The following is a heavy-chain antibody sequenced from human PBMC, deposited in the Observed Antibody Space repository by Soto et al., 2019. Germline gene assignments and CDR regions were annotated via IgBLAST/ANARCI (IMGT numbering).Heavy chain of an antibody. CDR1: GFTISSYA. Sequence: QVQLGESGGGVVQPGRSLRLSCAASGFTISSYAMHWVRQAPGKGLEWVAVISYEGSNKYYADSVKGRFTISRDNSKNTLYLQMNSLRAEDTAVYYCARVYGDYTFFDYWGQGTLVTVSS. V-gene: IGHV3-30-3*01. D-gene: IGHD4-17*01. J-gene: IGHJ4*02. CDR3: ARVYGDYTFFDY. CDR2: ISYEGSNK.